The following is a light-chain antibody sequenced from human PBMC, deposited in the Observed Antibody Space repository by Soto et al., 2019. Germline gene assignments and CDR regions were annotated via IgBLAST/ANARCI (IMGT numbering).Light chain of an antibody. V-gene: IGKV3-15*01. CDR1: QSISNH. CDR3: QQYNNRPPRT. Sequence: EIVMTQSPATLSVSPGERTTLSCRASQSISNHLAWYQQNPGQAPSLLIYGASTRATGIPARFSGSGSGTEFTLTISSLQSEDSAGYYCQQYNNRPPRTFGQGTKLEIK. CDR2: GAS. J-gene: IGKJ2*01.